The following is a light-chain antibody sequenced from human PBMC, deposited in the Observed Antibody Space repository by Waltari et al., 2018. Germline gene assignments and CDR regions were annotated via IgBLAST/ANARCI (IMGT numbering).Light chain of an antibody. J-gene: IGKJ4*01. CDR3: QQSYSTPRLT. CDR1: QSISSY. CDR2: AAA. V-gene: IGKV1-39*01. Sequence: DIQMTQSPTSLSASVGERVTITCRASQSISSYLNWYQQKPGKAPKLLIYAAASLQSGGPSRFSGSGAGTDFTLTISSLQPEDFATYYCQQSYSTPRLTFGGGTKVEIK.